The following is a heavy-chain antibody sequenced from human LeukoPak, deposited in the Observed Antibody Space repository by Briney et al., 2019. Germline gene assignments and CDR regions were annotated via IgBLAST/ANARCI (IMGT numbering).Heavy chain of an antibody. CDR3: ARAGYSSSWYLGWFDP. V-gene: IGHV4-39*07. CDR1: GGSTSSSGYY. D-gene: IGHD6-13*01. Sequence: PSATLSLTCTVSGGSTSSSGYYWGWIRQPPGKGLEWIGSIYHSGSTYYNPSLKSRVTISVDTSKNQFSLKLSSVTAADTAVYYCARAGYSSSWYLGWFDPWGQGTLVTVSS. J-gene: IGHJ5*02. CDR2: IYHSGST.